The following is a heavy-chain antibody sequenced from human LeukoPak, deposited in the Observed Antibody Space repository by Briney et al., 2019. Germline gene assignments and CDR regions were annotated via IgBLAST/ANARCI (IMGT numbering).Heavy chain of an antibody. CDR3: ARDVDTAKGGHQEYRPFDL. D-gene: IGHD5-18*01. Sequence: PGGSLRLSCAASGFSVSGSYMSWVRQPPGKGLEWVSTIYSGDGTYYADSVKGRFAISRESSENTLNLHMNGLRAEDTAVYYCARDVDTAKGGHQEYRPFDLGGGGTLVTVPS. CDR2: IYSGDGT. V-gene: IGHV3-66*01. J-gene: IGHJ2*01. CDR1: GFSVSGSY.